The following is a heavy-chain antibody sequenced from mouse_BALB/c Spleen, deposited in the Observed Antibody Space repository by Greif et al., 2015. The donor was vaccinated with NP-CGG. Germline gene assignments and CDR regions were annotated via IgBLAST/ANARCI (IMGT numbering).Heavy chain of an antibody. CDR1: GYTFTDYA. V-gene: IGHV1-67*01. CDR2: ISTYYGNT. Sequence: QVQLKESGPELVRPGVSVKISCKGSGYTFTDYAMHWVKQSHAKSLEWIGVISTYYGNTNYNQKFKGKATMTVDKSSSTAYMELARLTSEDSAIYYCARSEGYGNYAWYFDVWGAGTTVTVSS. D-gene: IGHD2-10*02. J-gene: IGHJ1*01. CDR3: ARSEGYGNYAWYFDV.